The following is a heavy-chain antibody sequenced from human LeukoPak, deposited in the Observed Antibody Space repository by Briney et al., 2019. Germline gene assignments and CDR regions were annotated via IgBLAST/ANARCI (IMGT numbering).Heavy chain of an antibody. D-gene: IGHD5-18*01. CDR2: ISGSGGST. J-gene: IGHJ4*02. CDR3: ARGGGYSYGSFDY. V-gene: IGHV3-23*01. CDR1: GFTFSSYG. Sequence: GGSLRLSCAASGFTFSSYGMSWVRQAPGKGLEWVSVISGSGGSTYYADSVKGRFTISRDNSKNTLYLQMNSLRAEDTAVYYCARGGGYSYGSFDYWGQGTLVTVSS.